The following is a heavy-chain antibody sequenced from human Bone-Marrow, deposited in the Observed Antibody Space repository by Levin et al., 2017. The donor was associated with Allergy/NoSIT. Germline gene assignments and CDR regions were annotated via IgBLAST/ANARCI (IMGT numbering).Heavy chain of an antibody. J-gene: IGHJ6*02. V-gene: IGHV3-23*01. Sequence: LSLTCADSRFTFNSYAMSWVRQAPGKRLEWVSAISGSGGRTHYADSVKGRFTISRDNSKNTLYLEMNSLRAEDTAVYYCASFALGSLYYGLDVWGQGTTVTVSS. CDR1: RFTFNSYA. CDR3: ASFALGSLYYGLDV. D-gene: IGHD3-10*01. CDR2: ISGSGGRT.